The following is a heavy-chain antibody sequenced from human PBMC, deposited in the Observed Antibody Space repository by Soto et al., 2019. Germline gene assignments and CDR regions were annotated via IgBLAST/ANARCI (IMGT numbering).Heavy chain of an antibody. J-gene: IGHJ4*02. D-gene: IGHD3-3*01. V-gene: IGHV5-10-1*01. Sequence: PGESLRISCKGSGYSFAGYWNTWGRQMHGKGLEWMGRIDPSDSQTSYSPSCRGHVSISSAKSSTTVFLQWSSLKASDTATYYCAGHGNYDSPQSIDYWGQGTLVTVSS. CDR3: AGHGNYDSPQSIDY. CDR1: GYSFAGYW. CDR2: IDPSDSQT.